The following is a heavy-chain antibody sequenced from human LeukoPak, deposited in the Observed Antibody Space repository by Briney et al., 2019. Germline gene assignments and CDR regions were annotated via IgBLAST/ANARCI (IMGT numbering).Heavy chain of an antibody. V-gene: IGHV3-23*01. CDR1: GFAFSSYA. Sequence: PGGSLRLSCAASGFAFSSYAMSWVRQAPGKGLKWVSAISGSGGSTYYADSVKGRFTISRDNSKNTLYLQMNSLRAEDTAVYYCAKSSSRGYYDILTGYYHFDYWGQGTLVTVSS. D-gene: IGHD3-9*01. J-gene: IGHJ4*02. CDR2: ISGSGGST. CDR3: AKSSSRGYYDILTGYYHFDY.